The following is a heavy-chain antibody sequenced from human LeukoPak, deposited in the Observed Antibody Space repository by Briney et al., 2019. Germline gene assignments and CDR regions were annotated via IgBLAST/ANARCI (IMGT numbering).Heavy chain of an antibody. CDR1: GHTFTSYG. V-gene: IGHV1-18*01. CDR3: AREYSSSLGVWFDP. CDR2: ISAYNGNT. D-gene: IGHD6-13*01. J-gene: IGHJ5*02. Sequence: ASVKVSCKASGHTFTSYGISWVRQAPGQGLEWMGWISAYNGNTYYAQKLQGRVIVTTDTSTSTAYMELRSLRSDDTAVYYCAREYSSSLGVWFDPWGQGTLVTVSS.